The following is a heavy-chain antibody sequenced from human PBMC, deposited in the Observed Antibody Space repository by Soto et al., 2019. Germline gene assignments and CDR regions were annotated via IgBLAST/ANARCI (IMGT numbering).Heavy chain of an antibody. CDR1: GYTFTGYY. CDR2: INPNSGGT. CDR3: ARTAVAGTSGYYGMDV. D-gene: IGHD6-19*01. V-gene: IGHV1-2*04. J-gene: IGHJ6*02. Sequence: ASVKVSCKASGYTFTGYYMRWVRQAPGQGLEWMGWINPNSGGTNYAQKFQGWVTMTRDTSISTAYMELSRLRSDDTAVYYCARTAVAGTSGYYGMDVWGQGTTVTVSS.